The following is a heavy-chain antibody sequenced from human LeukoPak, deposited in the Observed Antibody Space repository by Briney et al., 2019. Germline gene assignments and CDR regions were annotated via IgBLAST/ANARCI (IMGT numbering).Heavy chain of an antibody. Sequence: GGSLRLSCEAPGFTFSNYSMNWVRQAPGKGLEWVSYIRSSSTIYYADSVKGRFTISRVNAKNSLYLQMNSLRAEDTAVYYCAELGITMIGGVWGKGTTVTISS. J-gene: IGHJ6*04. CDR2: IRSSSTI. CDR1: GFTFSNYS. CDR3: AELGITMIGGV. V-gene: IGHV3-69-1*02. D-gene: IGHD3-10*02.